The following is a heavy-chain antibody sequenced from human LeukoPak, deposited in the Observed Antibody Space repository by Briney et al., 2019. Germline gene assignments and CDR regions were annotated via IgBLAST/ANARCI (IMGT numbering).Heavy chain of an antibody. CDR2: IYSSGST. CDR1: GGSIRGYF. Sequence: SETLSLTCTVSGGSIRGYFWSWIRQPPGKGLEWIGHIYSSGSTTYTPSLQSRVTISVDTSKNQLSLKLSSVTAADTAVYYCARHYDSGSYPLDYWGQGTLVTVSS. J-gene: IGHJ4*02. V-gene: IGHV4-59*08. CDR3: ARHYDSGSYPLDY. D-gene: IGHD3-10*01.